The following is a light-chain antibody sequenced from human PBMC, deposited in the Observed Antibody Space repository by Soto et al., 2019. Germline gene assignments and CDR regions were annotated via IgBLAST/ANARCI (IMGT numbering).Light chain of an antibody. Sequence: QSVLTQPPSISATPGQKVTISCSGSYSNIETNYVSWYQQLPGTAPKLLIYDNTERPSGIPDRFSGSKSGSSATLGITGLQTGDEDDYYCGTWDSSLSAGVFGTGTKVTVL. CDR3: GTWDSSLSAGV. J-gene: IGLJ1*01. CDR1: YSNIETNY. CDR2: DNT. V-gene: IGLV1-51*01.